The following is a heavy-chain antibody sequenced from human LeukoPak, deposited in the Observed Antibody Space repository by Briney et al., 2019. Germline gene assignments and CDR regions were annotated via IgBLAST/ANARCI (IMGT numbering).Heavy chain of an antibody. CDR3: ASEVIAVAAALGFDYYYYMDV. CDR2: IYTSGST. J-gene: IGHJ6*03. V-gene: IGHV4-61*02. D-gene: IGHD6-19*01. Sequence: PSETLSLTCTVSGGPISSGSYYWSWIRQPAGKGLEWIGRIYTSGSTNYNPSLKSRVTISVDTPKNQFSLKLSSVTAADTAVYYCASEVIAVAAALGFDYYYYMDVWGKGTTVTVSS. CDR1: GGPISSGSYY.